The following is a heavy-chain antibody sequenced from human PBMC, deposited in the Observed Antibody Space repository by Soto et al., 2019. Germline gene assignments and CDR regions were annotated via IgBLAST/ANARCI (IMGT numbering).Heavy chain of an antibody. CDR2: IYYSGST. Sequence: PSETLSLTCTVSGGSISSYYWSWIRQPPGKGLEWIGYIYYSGSTNYNPSLKSRVTISVDTSKNQFSLKLSSVTAADTAVYYCATVRSGSDFWTAFYEWGQGTLVTVSS. D-gene: IGHD3-3*01. V-gene: IGHV4-59*08. CDR3: ATVRSGSDFWTAFYE. J-gene: IGHJ4*02. CDR1: GGSISSYY.